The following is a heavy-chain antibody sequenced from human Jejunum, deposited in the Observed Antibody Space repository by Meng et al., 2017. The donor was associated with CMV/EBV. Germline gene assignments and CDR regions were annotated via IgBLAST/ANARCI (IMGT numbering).Heavy chain of an antibody. CDR2: ISDGGNTI. V-gene: IGHV3-48*03. J-gene: IGHJ4*02. Sequence: CATSGFTFSSYAMSWVRQAPGKGPEWVSYISDGGNTIYYSDSVKGRFTISRDNAKNSLYLQMNSLRVEDSAIYYCARGGYYDPYYWGQGTLVTVSS. D-gene: IGHD3-22*01. CDR1: GFTFSSYA. CDR3: ARGGYYDPYY.